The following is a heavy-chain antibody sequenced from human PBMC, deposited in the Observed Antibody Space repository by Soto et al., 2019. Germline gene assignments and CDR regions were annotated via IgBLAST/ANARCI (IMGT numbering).Heavy chain of an antibody. V-gene: IGHV3-23*01. D-gene: IGHD2-21*02. Sequence: DVQLLESGGGLVQPEGSLRLSCAASGFTFSSYAMGWVRQGPGKGLEWVAVVSIGGSTHYAASVRGRFTISRDNSKNTLSRQMNSRTAEDTAVYFCAKRRGACGHVDYWGQGALVTVSS. CDR2: VSIGGST. CDR3: AKRRGACGHVDY. CDR1: GFTFSSYA. J-gene: IGHJ4*02.